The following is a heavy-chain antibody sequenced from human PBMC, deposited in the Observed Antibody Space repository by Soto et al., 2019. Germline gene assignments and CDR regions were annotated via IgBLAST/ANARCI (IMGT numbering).Heavy chain of an antibody. V-gene: IGHV2-5*01. CDR2: IYWNDDK. Sequence: QITLKESGPTLVKPTQTLTLTCTFSGFSLSTSGVGVGWIRQPPGKALEWLALIYWNDDKRYSPSLKSRLTITKDTAKNQVVLTMTNMDPVDTATYYCAHRPLEYYFDYWGQGTLVTVSS. CDR3: AHRPLEYYFDY. CDR1: GFSLSTSGVG. J-gene: IGHJ4*02.